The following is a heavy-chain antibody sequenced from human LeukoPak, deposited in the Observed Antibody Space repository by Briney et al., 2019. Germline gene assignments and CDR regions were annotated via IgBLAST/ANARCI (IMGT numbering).Heavy chain of an antibody. Sequence: GGSLRLSCAASGFTFSSYSMDWVRQAPGKGLEWVSSISSSSSYIYYADSLKGRFTISRDNAKNSLYLQMNSLRAEDTAVNYCARVRQQSTYDAFDIWGQGTMVTVSS. CDR3: ARVRQQSTYDAFDI. J-gene: IGHJ3*02. CDR2: ISSSSSYI. D-gene: IGHD1/OR15-1a*01. V-gene: IGHV3-21*01. CDR1: GFTFSSYS.